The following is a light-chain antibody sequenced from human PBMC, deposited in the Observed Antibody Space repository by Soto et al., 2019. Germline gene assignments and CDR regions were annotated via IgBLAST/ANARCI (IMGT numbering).Light chain of an antibody. CDR3: CSYAGNSLGV. Sequence: QSALTQPRSVSGSPGQSVTISCTGTSSDVGGSNLVSWYQQHAGKAPKLVIYDVSKRPSGVPDRFSGSKSGNTASLTISGLQVEDEAAYYCCSYAGNSLGVFGGGTKLTVL. V-gene: IGLV2-11*01. J-gene: IGLJ3*02. CDR2: DVS. CDR1: SSDVGGSNL.